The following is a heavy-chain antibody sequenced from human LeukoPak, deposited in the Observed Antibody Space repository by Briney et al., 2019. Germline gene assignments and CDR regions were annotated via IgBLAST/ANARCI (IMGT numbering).Heavy chain of an antibody. Sequence: GGSLRLSCAGSGFSFSSYGMHWVRQAPGKGLEWMAFIRSDGSNKYYADSVKGRFTISRDNSKNTLYLQMNSLRAGDTAVYYCAKDSVVVVVPDAFDIWGQGTMVTVSS. CDR3: AKDSVVVVVPDAFDI. CDR1: GFSFSSYG. V-gene: IGHV3-30*02. D-gene: IGHD2-15*01. J-gene: IGHJ3*02. CDR2: IRSDGSNK.